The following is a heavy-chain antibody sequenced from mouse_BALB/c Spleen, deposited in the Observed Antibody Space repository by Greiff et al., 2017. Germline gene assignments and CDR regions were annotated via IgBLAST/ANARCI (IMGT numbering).Heavy chain of an antibody. CDR1: GFTFSSFG. CDR2: ISSGSSTI. D-gene: IGHD1-1*01. Sequence: EVMLVESGGGLVKPGGSLKLSCAASGFTFSSFGMHWVRQAPEKGLEWVAYISSGSSTIYYADTVKGRFTISRDNPKNTLFLQMTSLRSEDTAMYYCARRPFYYGSSYGAMDYWGQGTSVTVSS. J-gene: IGHJ4*01. V-gene: IGHV5-17*02. CDR3: ARRPFYYGSSYGAMDY.